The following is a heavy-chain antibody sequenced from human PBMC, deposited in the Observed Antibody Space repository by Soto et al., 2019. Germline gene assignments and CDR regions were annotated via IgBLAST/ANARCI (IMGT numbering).Heavy chain of an antibody. J-gene: IGHJ3*02. CDR2: TYHSGNT. Sequence: QVQLQESGPGLVKPSGTLSLTCAVSSGSISSSNWWSWVRQPPGKGLEWIGETYHSGNTNYNPSLKSRVTVSVDKAKDQFSLKLSSVTAADTAVYYCSRRQQLVGKSFDILGQGTMVTVSS. CDR1: SGSISSSNW. CDR3: SRRQQLVGKSFDI. D-gene: IGHD6-6*01. V-gene: IGHV4-4*02.